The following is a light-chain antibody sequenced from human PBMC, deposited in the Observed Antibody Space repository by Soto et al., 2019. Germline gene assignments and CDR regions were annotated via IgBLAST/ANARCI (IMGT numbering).Light chain of an antibody. V-gene: IGKV1-5*03. CDR2: KAS. CDR3: QQYSSDWIT. J-gene: IGKJ2*01. CDR1: QTISNS. Sequence: DVQMPQSPCTLSAPLRDRVTITCRASQTISNSLAWYQQRPGEAPELRMYKASSLETGGQSRYSGSLSGAGFTLTISALQPDDFATYYCQQYSSDWITFXQGTKADIK.